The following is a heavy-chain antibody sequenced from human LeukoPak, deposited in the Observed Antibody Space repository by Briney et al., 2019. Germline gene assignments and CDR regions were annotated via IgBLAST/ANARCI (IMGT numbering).Heavy chain of an antibody. CDR1: GYSFTSYG. J-gene: IGHJ1*01. D-gene: IGHD4-17*01. V-gene: IGHV1-18*01. Sequence: ASVKVSCKASGYSFTSYGISWVRQAPGQGLEWMGRITVHNAKTIYAQKVQGRFIMTTDTSTNTAYMELRSLTSHDTAVYYCARVRADYGDGGGYWGQGTLVTVSS. CDR3: ARVRADYGDGGGY. CDR2: ITVHNAKT.